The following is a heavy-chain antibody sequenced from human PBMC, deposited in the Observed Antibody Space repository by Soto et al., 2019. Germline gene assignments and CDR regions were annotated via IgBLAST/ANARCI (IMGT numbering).Heavy chain of an antibody. Sequence: QVQLVQSGAEVKNPGASVKVSCKASGYTFTSKYIHWVRQAPGQGLEWMGLINPTGRSTTYAQNFQGRVTMTRDTSTSTVYMELSSLRSDDMALYYCGRGYYGMDVWGQGTTVTVSS. J-gene: IGHJ6*02. D-gene: IGHD2-15*01. V-gene: IGHV1-46*03. CDR2: INPTGRST. CDR3: GRGYYGMDV. CDR1: GYTFTSKY.